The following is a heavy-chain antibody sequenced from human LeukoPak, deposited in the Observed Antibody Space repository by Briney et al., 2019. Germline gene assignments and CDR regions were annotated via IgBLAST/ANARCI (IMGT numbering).Heavy chain of an antibody. CDR1: GGSISSGSYY. J-gene: IGHJ4*02. Sequence: SQTLSLTCTVSGGSISSGSYYWSWIRQPAGKGLEWIGRIYTSGSTNYNPSLKSRVTISVDTSKNQFSLKLSSVTAADTAVYYCARGRPILAEDFDYWGQGTLVTVSS. CDR2: IYTSGST. V-gene: IGHV4-61*02. D-gene: IGHD3-3*01. CDR3: ARGRPILAEDFDY.